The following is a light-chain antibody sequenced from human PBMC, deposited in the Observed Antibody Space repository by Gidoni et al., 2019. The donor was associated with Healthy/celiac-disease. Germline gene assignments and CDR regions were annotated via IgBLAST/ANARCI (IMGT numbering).Light chain of an antibody. CDR3: SSYTSSSTPDV. Sequence: QSALTQPASVSGSPGQSTTISCTGTSSDVGGYNYVSWYQQHPGKAPKLMIYEVSNRPSGVSIRFSGSKSGNTASLTISGLQAEDEADYYCSSYTSSSTPDVFGTGTKVTVL. CDR1: SSDVGGYNY. J-gene: IGLJ1*01. CDR2: EVS. V-gene: IGLV2-14*01.